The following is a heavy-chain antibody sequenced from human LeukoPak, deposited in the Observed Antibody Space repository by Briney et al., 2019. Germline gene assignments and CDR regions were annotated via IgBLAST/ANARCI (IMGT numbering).Heavy chain of an antibody. V-gene: IGHV6-1*01. Sequence: SQTLSLTCDISGDSFSSNSAAWTWIRQSPSRGLEWLGRTYYRSKWYNDYAISVKSRMTINADTSKNQFSLQLNSVAPEDTAVYYCAKGRWALFDCWGQGTLVIVSS. J-gene: IGHJ4*02. D-gene: IGHD3-10*01. CDR1: GDSFSSNSAA. CDR3: AKGRWALFDC. CDR2: TYYRSKWYN.